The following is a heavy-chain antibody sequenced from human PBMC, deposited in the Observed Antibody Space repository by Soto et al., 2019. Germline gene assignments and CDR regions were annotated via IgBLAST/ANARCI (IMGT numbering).Heavy chain of an antibody. J-gene: IGHJ5*02. Sequence: SETLSLTCTVSGGSISSYYWSWIRQPPGKGLEWIGYIYYSGSTNYNPSLKSRVTISVDTSKNQFSLKLSSVTAADTAVYYCERARTVGATYRWLDPWGQGTLVTVYS. CDR1: GGSISSYY. CDR2: IYYSGST. V-gene: IGHV4-59*01. D-gene: IGHD1-26*01. CDR3: ERARTVGATYRWLDP.